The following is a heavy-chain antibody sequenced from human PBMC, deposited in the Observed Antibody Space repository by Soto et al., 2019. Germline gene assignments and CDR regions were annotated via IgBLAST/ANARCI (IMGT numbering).Heavy chain of an antibody. Sequence: SETLSLTCTVSGGSISSSSYYWGWIRQPPGKGLEWIGSIYYSGCTYYNPSLKSRVTISVDTSKNKFSLKLSSVTAADTAVYYCARRDTAMVRSGWFDPWGQGTLVTVSS. V-gene: IGHV4-39*01. D-gene: IGHD5-18*01. J-gene: IGHJ5*02. CDR3: ARRDTAMVRSGWFDP. CDR2: IYYSGCT. CDR1: GGSISSSSYY.